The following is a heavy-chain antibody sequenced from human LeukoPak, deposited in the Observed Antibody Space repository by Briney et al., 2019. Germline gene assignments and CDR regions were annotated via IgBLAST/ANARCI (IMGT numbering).Heavy chain of an antibody. J-gene: IGHJ6*02. V-gene: IGHV3-30*18. CDR1: GFTFSSYG. CDR2: ISYDGSNK. Sequence: PGGSLRLSCAASGFTFSSYGMYWVRQAPGKGLEWVAVISYDGSNKYYADSVKGRFTISRDNSKNTLYLQMNSLRAEDTAVYYCAKGSPDYYYYYGMDVWGQGTTVTVSS. CDR3: AKGSPDYYYYYGMDV.